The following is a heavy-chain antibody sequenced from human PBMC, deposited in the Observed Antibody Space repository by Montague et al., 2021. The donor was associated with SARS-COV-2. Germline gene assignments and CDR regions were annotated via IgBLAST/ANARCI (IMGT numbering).Heavy chain of an antibody. CDR2: FYTTGST. D-gene: IGHD6-19*01. CDR1: GGSISSYY. Sequence: SETLSLTCTVSGGSISSYYWSWIRQPAGKGLEWIGRFYTTGSTNYNPSLKSRVTMSVDTSKNQFSLKLSSVTAADTAVCYCARSTFYSSGWWDNWYFDLWGRGTLVTVSS. J-gene: IGHJ2*01. CDR3: ARSTFYSSGWWDNWYFDL. V-gene: IGHV4-4*07.